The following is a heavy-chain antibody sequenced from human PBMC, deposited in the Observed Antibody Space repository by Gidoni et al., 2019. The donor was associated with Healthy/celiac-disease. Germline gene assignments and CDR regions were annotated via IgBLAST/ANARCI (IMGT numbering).Heavy chain of an antibody. V-gene: IGHV1-69*01. CDR3: ARDRSGSSGEFDY. Sequence: QVQLVQSGAEVKKPGSSVKVSCKASGGTLSSYAISWVRQAPGQGLEWMGGVIPIFGTATYAQKFQGRVTITADESTSTAYMELSSLRSEDTAVYYCARDRSGSSGEFDYWGQGTLVTVSS. CDR2: VIPIFGTA. D-gene: IGHD1-26*01. CDR1: GGTLSSYA. J-gene: IGHJ4*02.